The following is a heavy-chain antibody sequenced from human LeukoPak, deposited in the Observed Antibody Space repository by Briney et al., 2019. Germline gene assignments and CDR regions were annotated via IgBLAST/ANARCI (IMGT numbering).Heavy chain of an antibody. CDR1: VYTFTDYY. V-gene: IGHV1-2*06. CDR3: ARGYYDSSGYYSIDY. CDR2: TNPNSGGT. J-gene: IGHJ4*02. D-gene: IGHD3-22*01. Sequence: ASVKVSCKASVYTFTDYYMHWVRQAPGQGLEWMGRTNPNSGGTNYAQKFQGRVTVTRDTSISTAYMELSRLRSDDTAVYYCARGYYDSSGYYSIDYWGQGTLVTVSS.